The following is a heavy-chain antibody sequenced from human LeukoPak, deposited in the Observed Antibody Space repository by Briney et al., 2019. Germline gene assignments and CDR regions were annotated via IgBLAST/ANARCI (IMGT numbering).Heavy chain of an antibody. D-gene: IGHD2-15*01. Sequence: GASVKVSCKASGYTFTSHYMHWVRQAPGQGLEWMGTINPSGGSTTYAQKFQGRVTMTRDMSTSTLYMELNSLRSDDTAVYYCARDEGYCSGGSCYYSRWFDPWGQGTLVTVSS. CDR2: INPSGGST. CDR3: ARDEGYCSGGSCYYSRWFDP. J-gene: IGHJ5*02. V-gene: IGHV1-46*01. CDR1: GYTFTSHY.